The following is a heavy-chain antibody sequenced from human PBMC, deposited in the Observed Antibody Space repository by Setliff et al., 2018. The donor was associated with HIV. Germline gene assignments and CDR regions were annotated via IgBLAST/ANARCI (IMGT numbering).Heavy chain of an antibody. Sequence: SETLSLTCSVSGGSTSSDTWSWIRQPAGQGMEWIGRIYRSGSTNNNTPLERRVTMTVDTSKTKFSLKLSSVTAADTAVYYCVSELCGSGWYADTWGQGTLVTVSS. CDR1: GGSTSSDT. V-gene: IGHV4-4*07. CDR2: IYRSGST. D-gene: IGHD6-19*01. J-gene: IGHJ5*02. CDR3: VSELCGSGWYADT.